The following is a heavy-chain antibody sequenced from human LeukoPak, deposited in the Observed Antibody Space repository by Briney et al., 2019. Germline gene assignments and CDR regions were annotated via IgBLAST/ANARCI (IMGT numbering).Heavy chain of an antibody. CDR1: GFTFSRYW. CDR2: IKHDGSEK. V-gene: IGHV3-7*04. J-gene: IGHJ4*01. CDR3: ARDGYVSGSHDY. Sequence: GGSLTLSCAASGFTFSRYWMTWVRQAPGTGLEWVANIKHDGSEKYYVDSVKGRFTISRDNAKSSLYLQMNSLRAEDTAVYYCARDGYVSGSHDYWGHGTLVTVSS. D-gene: IGHD3-10*01.